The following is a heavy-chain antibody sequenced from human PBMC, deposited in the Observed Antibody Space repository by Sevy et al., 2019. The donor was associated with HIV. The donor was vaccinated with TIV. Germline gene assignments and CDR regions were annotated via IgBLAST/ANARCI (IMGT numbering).Heavy chain of an antibody. D-gene: IGHD3-22*01. V-gene: IGHV3-23*01. J-gene: IGHJ4*02. Sequence: GGSLRLSCAASGFTFSSYAMSWVRQAPGKGLEWVSAISGSGGSTYYADSVKGRFTISRDNSKNTLYLQMNSLRADDTAVDYCANPKWGASSGYSGIFDYWGQGTLVTVSS. CDR1: GFTFSSYA. CDR3: ANPKWGASSGYSGIFDY. CDR2: ISGSGGST.